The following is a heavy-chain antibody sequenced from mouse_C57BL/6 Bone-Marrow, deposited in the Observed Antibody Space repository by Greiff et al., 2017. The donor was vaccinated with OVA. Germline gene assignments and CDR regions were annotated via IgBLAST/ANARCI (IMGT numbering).Heavy chain of an antibody. J-gene: IGHJ3*01. D-gene: IGHD2-1*01. CDR1: GYTFTDYY. Sequence: EVQLQQSGPELVKPGASVKISCKASGYTFTDYYMNWVKQSHGKSLEWIGDINPNNGGTSYNQKFKGKATLTVDKSSSTAYMELRSLTSEDSAVYYCANYGNFAWFADWGQGTLVTVSA. CDR3: ANYGNFAWFAD. CDR2: INPNNGGT. V-gene: IGHV1-26*01.